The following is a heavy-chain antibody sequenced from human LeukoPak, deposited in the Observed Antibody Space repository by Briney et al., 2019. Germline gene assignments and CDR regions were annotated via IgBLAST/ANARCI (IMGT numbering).Heavy chain of an antibody. CDR3: ARFYIGTTVTTNGEDFDY. CDR2: IYHSGST. CDR1: GGSISSGGYY. J-gene: IGHJ4*02. V-gene: IGHV4-30-2*01. Sequence: PSETLPLTCTVSGGSISSGGYYWSWIRQPPGKGLGWIGYIYHSGSTYYNPSLKSRVTISVDRSKNQFSLKLSSVTAADTAVYYCARFYIGTTVTTNGEDFDYWGQGTLVTVSS. D-gene: IGHD4-11*01.